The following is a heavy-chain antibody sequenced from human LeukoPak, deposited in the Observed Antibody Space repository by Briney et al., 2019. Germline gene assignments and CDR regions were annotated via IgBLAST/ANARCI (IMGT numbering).Heavy chain of an antibody. D-gene: IGHD6-13*01. CDR3: AVCCYSSSWYVDYYYYGMDV. CDR2: INPNSGGT. J-gene: IGHJ6*02. Sequence: ASVKVSCKASGYTFTGYYMHWVRQAPGQGLEWMGWINPNSGGTNYAQKFQGRVTMTRDTSISTAYMELSRLRSDDTAVYYCAVCCYSSSWYVDYYYYGMDVWGQGTTVTVSS. CDR1: GYTFTGYY. V-gene: IGHV1-2*02.